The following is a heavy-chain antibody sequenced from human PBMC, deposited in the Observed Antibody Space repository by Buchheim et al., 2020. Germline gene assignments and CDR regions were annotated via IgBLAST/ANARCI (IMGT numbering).Heavy chain of an antibody. V-gene: IGHV3-23*04. J-gene: IGHJ4*02. CDR3: AKGVGADTYCFDY. D-gene: IGHD1-26*01. Sequence: EVQLVESGGGLGQPGVSLTLSCAASGFTFSSYAMSWVRQAPGKGLEWVSAISGSGGSTYYADYVKGRFTISRDNSKNTLYLQMNSLRVEDTAIYYCAKGVGADTYCFDYWGRGTL. CDR1: GFTFSSYA. CDR2: ISGSGGST.